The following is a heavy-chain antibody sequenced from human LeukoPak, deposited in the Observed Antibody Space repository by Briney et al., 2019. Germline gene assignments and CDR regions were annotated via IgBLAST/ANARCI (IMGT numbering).Heavy chain of an antibody. CDR2: INPNSGGT. Sequence: ASVKVSCKASGYTFTGYYMHWVRQAPGQGLEWMGWINPNSGGTNYAQKFQGRVTMTRDTSISTAYMELSRLRSDDTAVYYCARVSFHCTNGVCYPYYFDYWGQGTLVTVSS. D-gene: IGHD2-8*01. J-gene: IGHJ4*02. V-gene: IGHV1-2*02. CDR1: GYTFTGYY. CDR3: ARVSFHCTNGVCYPYYFDY.